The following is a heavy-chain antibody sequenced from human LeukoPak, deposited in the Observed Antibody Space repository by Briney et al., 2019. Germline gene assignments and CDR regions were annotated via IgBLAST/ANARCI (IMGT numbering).Heavy chain of an antibody. J-gene: IGHJ4*02. CDR1: GFTFSGSA. Sequence: GGSLRLSCAASGFTFSGSAMHWVRQASGKGLEWVGRIRSKANSYATAYAASVKGRFTISRDDSKNTAYLQMNSLKTEDTAVYHCTIQQTYYYDSSGFDYWGQGTLVTVFS. D-gene: IGHD3-22*01. CDR3: TIQQTYYYDSSGFDY. V-gene: IGHV3-73*01. CDR2: IRSKANSYAT.